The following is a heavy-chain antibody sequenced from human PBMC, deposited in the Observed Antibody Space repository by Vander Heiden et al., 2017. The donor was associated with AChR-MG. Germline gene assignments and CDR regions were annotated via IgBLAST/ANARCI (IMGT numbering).Heavy chain of an antibody. V-gene: IGHV3-48*03. J-gene: IGHJ4*02. CDR2: ISVSGSAT. D-gene: IGHD4-17*01. CDR3: ASDPDGDLDFDY. Sequence: EVELVESGGGLVQPGGSLRPAGAGSGLPFSYYGMNWVRQAPGKGLGWVSHISVSGSATSYADAVKGRFTMSRDNAKNSLYLQMNSLRAEDTAVYYCASDPDGDLDFDYWGQGTLVIVSS. CDR1: GLPFSYYG.